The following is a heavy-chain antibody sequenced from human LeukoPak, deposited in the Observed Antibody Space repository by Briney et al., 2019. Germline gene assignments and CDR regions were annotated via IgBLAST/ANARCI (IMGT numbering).Heavy chain of an antibody. D-gene: IGHD4-17*01. Sequence: SETLSLTWTVSGGSISSYYWSWIRQPPGKGLEWIGYIYYSGSTNYNPSLKSRVTISVDTSKNQFSLKLSSVTAADMAVYYCAGGGYGDYLIDYWGQGTLVTVSS. CDR3: AGGGYGDYLIDY. CDR2: IYYSGST. CDR1: GGSISSYY. J-gene: IGHJ4*02. V-gene: IGHV4-59*01.